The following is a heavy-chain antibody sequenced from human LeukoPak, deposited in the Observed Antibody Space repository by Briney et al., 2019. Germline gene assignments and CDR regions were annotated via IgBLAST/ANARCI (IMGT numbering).Heavy chain of an antibody. Sequence: PGGSLRLSCAASVFTFSSYAMSWVRQAPGKGLEWVSAISGSGGSTYYADSVKGRFTISRDNSKNTLYLQMNSLRAEDTAVYYCAKDGGKKGYSYGYLDVWGQGTTVTVSS. V-gene: IGHV3-23*01. CDR2: ISGSGGST. J-gene: IGHJ6*02. CDR3: AKDGGKKGYSYGYLDV. CDR1: VFTFSSYA. D-gene: IGHD5-18*01.